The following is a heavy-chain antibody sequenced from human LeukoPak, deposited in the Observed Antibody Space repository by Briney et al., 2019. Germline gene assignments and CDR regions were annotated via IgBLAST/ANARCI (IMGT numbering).Heavy chain of an antibody. CDR3: ARDRRCSGGSCYKGYFDY. CDR1: GYTFTSYG. CDR2: ISAYNGNT. Sequence: GASVKVSCKASGYTFTSYGISWVRQAPGQGLEGMGWISAYNGNTNYAQKLQGRVTMTTDTSTSTAYMELRSLRSDDTAVYYCARDRRCSGGSCYKGYFDYWGQGTLVTASS. V-gene: IGHV1-18*01. D-gene: IGHD2-15*01. J-gene: IGHJ4*02.